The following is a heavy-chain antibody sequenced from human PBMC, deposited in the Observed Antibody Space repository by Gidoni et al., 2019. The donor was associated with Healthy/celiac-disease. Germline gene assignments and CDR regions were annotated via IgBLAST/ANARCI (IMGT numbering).Heavy chain of an antibody. V-gene: IGHV4-59*01. Sequence: QVQLQESGPGLVKPSETLSLTCTVSGGSISSYYWSWIRQPPGKGLEWIGYIYYSGSTNYNPSLKSRVTISVDTSKNQFSLKLSSVTAADTAVYYCAREQLESAFDIWGQGTMVTVSS. J-gene: IGHJ3*02. CDR2: IYYSGST. CDR1: GGSISSYY. CDR3: AREQLESAFDI. D-gene: IGHD6-6*01.